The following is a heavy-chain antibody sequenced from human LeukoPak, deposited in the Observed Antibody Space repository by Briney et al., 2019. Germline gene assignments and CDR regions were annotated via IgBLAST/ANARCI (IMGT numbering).Heavy chain of an antibody. D-gene: IGHD6-19*01. V-gene: IGHV4-59*01. CDR3: ARGSGWYAY. CDR2: ASYSGST. J-gene: IGHJ4*02. Sequence: SATLSPTCTFSGGSISSDYWSWIQQPPGKGLEWIGFASYSGSTNYNPSLLGRVTISADWSKKQSSLKVNSVTPADTAVYYCARGSGWYAYWGEGTLVTVSS. CDR1: GGSISSDY.